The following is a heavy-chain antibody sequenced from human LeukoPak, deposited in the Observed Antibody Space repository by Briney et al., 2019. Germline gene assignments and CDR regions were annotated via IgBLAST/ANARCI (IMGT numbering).Heavy chain of an antibody. Sequence: SQTLSLTXTVSGGSISSGSYYWSWIRQPAGKGLEWIGGIYTSGSTNYNPSLKSRVTISVDTSKNQFSLKLSSVTAADTAVYYCARVKVARYSSGWYLGYFDYWGQGTLVTVSS. D-gene: IGHD6-19*01. CDR2: IYTSGST. CDR1: GGSISSGSYY. J-gene: IGHJ4*02. V-gene: IGHV4-61*02. CDR3: ARVKVARYSSGWYLGYFDY.